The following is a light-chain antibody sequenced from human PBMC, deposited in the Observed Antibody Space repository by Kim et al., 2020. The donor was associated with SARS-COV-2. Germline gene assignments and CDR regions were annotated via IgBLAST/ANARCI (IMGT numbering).Light chain of an antibody. Sequence: AVKRTCTLSSGHSSYIIAWHQQQPGKAPRYLMKLEGSGSYNKGSGVPDRFSGSSSGADRYLTISNLQSEDEADYYCETWDSNTRVFGGGTQLTVL. J-gene: IGLJ2*01. CDR2: LEGSGSY. CDR3: ETWDSNTRV. CDR1: SGHSSYI. V-gene: IGLV4-60*03.